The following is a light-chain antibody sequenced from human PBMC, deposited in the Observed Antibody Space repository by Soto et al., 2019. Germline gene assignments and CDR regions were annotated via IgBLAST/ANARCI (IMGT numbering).Light chain of an antibody. Sequence: IAITQPPLSVSVTPGQPASISCKSSQXLLHSDGKTYLYWYLQKPGQPPQLLIYEVSNRFSGVPDRFSGSGSGTDFTLTISSLQPEDFATYYCQQSYSTPRTFGQGTKVDIK. V-gene: IGKV2D-29*01. CDR3: QQSYSTPRT. CDR2: EVS. J-gene: IGKJ1*01. CDR1: QXLLHSDGKTY.